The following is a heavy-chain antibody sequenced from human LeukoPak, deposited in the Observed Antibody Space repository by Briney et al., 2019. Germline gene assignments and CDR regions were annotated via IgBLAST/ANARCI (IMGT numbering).Heavy chain of an antibody. CDR2: LQFDGSNK. CDR1: GFTFSDFG. D-gene: IGHD5/OR15-5a*01. CDR3: AKDRGSSVYVEHLDY. V-gene: IGHV3-30*02. J-gene: IGHJ4*02. Sequence: PGGSLTLSCAASGFTFSDFGMHWVRQAPGKGLEWVAFLQFDGSNKNYGDSVKGRFTISRDNSKHTLYLQMNNLRSEDTAVYYCAKDRGSSVYVEHLDYWGQGTLVSVSS.